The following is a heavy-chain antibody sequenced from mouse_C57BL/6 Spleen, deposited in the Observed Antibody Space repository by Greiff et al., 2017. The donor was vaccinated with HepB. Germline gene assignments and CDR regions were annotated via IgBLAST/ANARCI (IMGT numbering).Heavy chain of an antibody. D-gene: IGHD4-1*01. CDR1: GYTFTSYW. Sequence: QVQLQQPGAELVRPGTSVKLSCKASGYTFTSYWMHWVKQRPGQGLEWIGVIDPSDSYTNYNQKFKGKATLTVDTSSSTAYMQLSSLTSEASAVYYCAREDLGRSWFAYWGQGTLVTVSA. J-gene: IGHJ3*01. V-gene: IGHV1-59*01. CDR3: AREDLGRSWFAY. CDR2: IDPSDSYT.